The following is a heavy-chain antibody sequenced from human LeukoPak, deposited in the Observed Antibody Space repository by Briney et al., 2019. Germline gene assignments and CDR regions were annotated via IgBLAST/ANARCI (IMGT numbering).Heavy chain of an antibody. CDR1: GGSISSYY. V-gene: IGHV4-59*08. CDR3: ARHFGTVTSYGMDV. J-gene: IGHJ6*02. CDR2: IYYSGST. D-gene: IGHD4-17*01. Sequence: PSETLSLTCTVSGGSISSYYWSWIRQPPGKGLEWIGYIYYSGSTNYDPSLESRITISLDTSKNQFSLQLRSVTAADTAVYYCARHFGTVTSYGMDVWGPGTTVTVSS.